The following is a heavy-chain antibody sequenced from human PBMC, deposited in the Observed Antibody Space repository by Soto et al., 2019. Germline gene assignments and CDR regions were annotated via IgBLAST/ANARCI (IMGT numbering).Heavy chain of an antibody. CDR2: IYYSGST. CDR1: GGSISSGDYY. CDR3: PRDSRQFLEGLLFGAFDI. D-gene: IGHD3-3*01. Sequence: SETLSLTCPVSGGSISSGDYYWSWIRQPPGKGLEWIGYIYYSGSTYYNPSLKSRVTISVDTSKNQFSLKLSSVTAADTAVYYCPRDSRQFLEGLLFGAFDIWGQGKMVTVSS. J-gene: IGHJ3*02. V-gene: IGHV4-30-4*01.